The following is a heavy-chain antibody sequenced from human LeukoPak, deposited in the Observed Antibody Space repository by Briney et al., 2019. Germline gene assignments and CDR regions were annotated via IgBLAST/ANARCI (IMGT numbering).Heavy chain of an antibody. CDR2: ISSSSSYI. CDR1: GFTFSSYS. J-gene: IGHJ3*02. D-gene: IGHD4-17*01. Sequence: NPGGPLRLSCAASGFTFSSYSMHWVRQAPGKAREGVSSISSSSSYIYHADSVKGRFTISRDNAKNSLYLQMNSLRADDTAEYYCARDDYGITVGPFDIWGQGTMVTVSS. CDR3: ARDDYGITVGPFDI. V-gene: IGHV3-21*01.